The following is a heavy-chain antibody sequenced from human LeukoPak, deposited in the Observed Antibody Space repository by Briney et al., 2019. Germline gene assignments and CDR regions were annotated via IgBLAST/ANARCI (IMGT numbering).Heavy chain of an antibody. Sequence: GGSLRLSCAASGFTVISNYMSWVRQAPGKGLEWVSSISSSSSYIYYADSVKGRFTISRDNAKNSLYLQMNSLRAEDTAVYYCARGMATIDGYYYYMDVWGKGTTVTVSS. CDR3: ARGMATIDGYYYYMDV. V-gene: IGHV3-21*01. CDR2: ISSSSSYI. J-gene: IGHJ6*03. D-gene: IGHD5-24*01. CDR1: GFTVISNY.